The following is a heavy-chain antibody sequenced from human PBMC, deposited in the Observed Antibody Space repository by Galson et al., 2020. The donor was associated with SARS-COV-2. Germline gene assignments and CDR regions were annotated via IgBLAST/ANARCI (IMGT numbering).Heavy chain of an antibody. D-gene: IGHD5-12*01. Sequence: ETSETLSLTCTVSGGSISSGDYYWSWIRQPPGKGLEWIGYIYYSGSTYYNPSLKSRVTISVDTSKNQFSLKLSSVTAADTAVYYCARDRSGLRRGGMDVWGQGTTVTVSS. CDR2: IYYSGST. CDR1: GGSISSGDYY. J-gene: IGHJ6*02. CDR3: ARDRSGLRRGGMDV. V-gene: IGHV4-30-4*01.